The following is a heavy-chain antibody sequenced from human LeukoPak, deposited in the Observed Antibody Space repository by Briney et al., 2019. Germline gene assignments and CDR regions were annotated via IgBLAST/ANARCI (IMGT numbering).Heavy chain of an antibody. D-gene: IGHD5-24*01. CDR3: AKDRSRRDGYNLEGVDY. CDR1: GFTFDDYT. CDR2: ISWDGGST. Sequence: GGSLRPSCPPSGFTFDDYTMHWVRQARGKVLKWVSLISWDGGSTYYADSVKGRFTISRDNSKKSLYLQMKSLRTEDTALYYCAKDRSRRDGYNLEGVDYWGQGTLVTVSS. J-gene: IGHJ4*02. V-gene: IGHV3-43*01.